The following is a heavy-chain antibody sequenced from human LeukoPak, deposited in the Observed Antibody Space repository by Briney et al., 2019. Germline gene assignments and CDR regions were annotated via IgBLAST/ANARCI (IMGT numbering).Heavy chain of an antibody. CDR3: AKSERGYCSGGSCGYFDC. Sequence: GGSLRLSCAASGFTFSSYAMSWVRQAPGKGLEWVSAISGSGGSTYYADSVKGRFTISRDNSKNTLYLQMNSLRAEDTAVYYCAKSERGYCSGGSCGYFDCWGQGTLVTVSS. V-gene: IGHV3-23*01. D-gene: IGHD2-15*01. CDR1: GFTFSSYA. CDR2: ISGSGGST. J-gene: IGHJ4*02.